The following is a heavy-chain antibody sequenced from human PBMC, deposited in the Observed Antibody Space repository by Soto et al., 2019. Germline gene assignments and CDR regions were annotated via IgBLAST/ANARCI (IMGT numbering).Heavy chain of an antibody. D-gene: IGHD3-16*01. CDR2: ISGSGTT. J-gene: IGHJ4*02. CDR1: GYTFNSHE. Sequence: EVLLVESGGGSRQSGGSLRLSCVASGYTFNSHEMNWVRQAPGKGLEWISSISGSGTTNYAESVKGRFTISRDNAHKSLFLEMKDLRVEDTAVYYCARGGIHWGQGTLVTVSS. V-gene: IGHV3-48*03. CDR3: ARGGIH.